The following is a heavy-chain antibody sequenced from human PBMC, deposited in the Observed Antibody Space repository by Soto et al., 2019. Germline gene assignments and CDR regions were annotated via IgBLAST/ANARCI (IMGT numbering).Heavy chain of an antibody. CDR3: AASYGSGYRAFDY. J-gene: IGHJ4*02. CDR1: GDTFSFYT. D-gene: IGHD3-10*01. CDR2: INPIVSMS. Sequence: GASVKVSCKASGDTFSFYTMNWVRQAPGLGLEWVGRINPIVSMSNYAQKFQGRVSMTADKSTSTAYMELRSLRSDDTAMYFCAASYGSGYRAFDYWGQGALVTVSS. V-gene: IGHV1-69*02.